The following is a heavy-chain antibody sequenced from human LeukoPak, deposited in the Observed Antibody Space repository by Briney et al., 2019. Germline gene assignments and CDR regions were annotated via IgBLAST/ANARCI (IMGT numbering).Heavy chain of an antibody. Sequence: SETLSLTCTVYGGSISSYYWSWLRQPAGKGLEWIGRIYTSGSTNYNPSLKSRVTMSVDTSKNQFSLKLSSVTAADTAVYYCARDFIVVVVVPAAIDAFDIWGQGTMVTVSS. CDR2: IYTSGST. CDR1: GGSISSYY. V-gene: IGHV4-4*07. J-gene: IGHJ3*02. D-gene: IGHD2-2*01. CDR3: ARDFIVVVVVPAAIDAFDI.